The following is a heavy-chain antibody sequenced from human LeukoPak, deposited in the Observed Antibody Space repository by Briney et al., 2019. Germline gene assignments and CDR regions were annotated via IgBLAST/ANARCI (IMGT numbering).Heavy chain of an antibody. CDR1: GFTFSSYI. Sequence: GGSLRLSCAASGFTFSSYIMNWVRQAPEKGLEWVSPISSSSSYIYYADSVKGRFTISRDNAKNSLYLQMNSLRAEDTAVYYCARFIDNSGSYRPFVYWGQGTLVTVSS. V-gene: IGHV3-21*01. CDR2: ISSSSSYI. D-gene: IGHD1-26*01. J-gene: IGHJ4*02. CDR3: ARFIDNSGSYRPFVY.